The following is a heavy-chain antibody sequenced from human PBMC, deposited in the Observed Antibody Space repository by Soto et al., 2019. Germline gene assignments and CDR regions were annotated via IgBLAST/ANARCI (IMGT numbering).Heavy chain of an antibody. CDR1: GYTLTSYA. CDR3: ASERYYYDSSGYTSRYFQH. V-gene: IGHV1-3*01. D-gene: IGHD3-22*01. Sequence: ASAKVSCKASGYTLTSYAMHWVRQETGQRLEWMGWINAGNGNTKYSQKFQGRVTITRDTSASTAYMELSSLRSEDTAVYYCASERYYYDSSGYTSRYFQHWGQGTLVTVSS. CDR2: INAGNGNT. J-gene: IGHJ1*01.